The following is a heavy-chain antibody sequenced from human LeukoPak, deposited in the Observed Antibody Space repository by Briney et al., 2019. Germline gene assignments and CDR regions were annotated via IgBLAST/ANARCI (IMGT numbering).Heavy chain of an antibody. J-gene: IGHJ4*02. CDR1: GFTFSSYA. V-gene: IGHV3-23*01. CDR2: ISGNGGRT. D-gene: IGHD5-24*01. Sequence: GGSLRLSCAGSGFTFSSYAMSWVRQPPGKGLEWVSAISGNGGRTYYADSVKGRFTSYRDNPKITMYVQMKSRRAEDTAVYYSAILRRWLQVVFDYWGQGALVTVSS. CDR3: AILRRWLQVVFDY.